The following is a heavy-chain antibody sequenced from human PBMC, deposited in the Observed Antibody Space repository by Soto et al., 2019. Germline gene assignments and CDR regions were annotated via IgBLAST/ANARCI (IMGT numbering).Heavy chain of an antibody. CDR2: INPNSGGT. J-gene: IGHJ4*02. D-gene: IGHD2-2*02. CDR3: ARLGIGPYCSSTSCYIDSTDY. V-gene: IGHV1-2*02. CDR1: GYTFTGYY. Sequence: ASVKVSCKASGYTFTGYYMHWVRQAPGQGLEWMGWINPNSGGTNYAQKFQGRVTMTRDTSISTAYMELSRLRSDDTAVYYCARLGIGPYCSSTSCYIDSTDYWGQGTLVTVSS.